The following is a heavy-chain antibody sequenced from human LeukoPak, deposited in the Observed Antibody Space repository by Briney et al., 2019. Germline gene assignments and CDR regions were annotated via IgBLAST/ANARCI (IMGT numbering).Heavy chain of an antibody. CDR1: GFTLRNYW. CDR3: ARYSSSSGGASYYLDY. V-gene: IGHV3-74*01. CDR2: ISGDGSVT. Sequence: PGGSLRLSCTASGFTLRNYWMHWVRQVPEKRLVWVSRISGDGSVTNYADSVQGRLTISRDNAKNILYLQINNLRSEDTAVYYCARYSSSSGGASYYLDYWGHGTLVTVSS. J-gene: IGHJ4*01. D-gene: IGHD6-6*01.